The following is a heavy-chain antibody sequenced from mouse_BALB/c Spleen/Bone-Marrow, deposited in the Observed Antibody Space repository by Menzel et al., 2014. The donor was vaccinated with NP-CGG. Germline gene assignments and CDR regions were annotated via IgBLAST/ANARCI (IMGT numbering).Heavy chain of an antibody. CDR2: IHYSGST. J-gene: IGHJ4*01. V-gene: IGHV3-1*02. D-gene: IGHD1-1*01. Sequence: EVQLQQSGPDLVKPSQSLSLTCTVTGYSITSGYSWHWIRQFPGNKLEWMGYIHYSGSTNYNPSLKSRISITRDTSKNQFFLQLNSVTTEDTAPYYCAPTTVVAHYAMDYWGQGTSVTVSS. CDR3: APTTVVAHYAMDY. CDR1: GYSITSGYS.